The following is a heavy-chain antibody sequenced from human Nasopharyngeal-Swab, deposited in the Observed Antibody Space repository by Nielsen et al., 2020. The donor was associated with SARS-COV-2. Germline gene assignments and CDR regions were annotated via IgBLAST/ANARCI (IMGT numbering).Heavy chain of an antibody. J-gene: IGHJ3*02. V-gene: IGHV3-30*18. CDR2: ISNDGSHK. CDR3: TKNLRSEYLHDAFDI. D-gene: IGHD3-3*01. CDR1: GFPFSNYA. Sequence: GESLKISCAASGFPFSNYAMHWVRQAPGKGLEWVAVISNDGSHKFYGDSVKGQITISRDNSKTTLYLEMNSLRTDDTAVYYCTKNLRSEYLHDAFDIWGQGTMVTVSS.